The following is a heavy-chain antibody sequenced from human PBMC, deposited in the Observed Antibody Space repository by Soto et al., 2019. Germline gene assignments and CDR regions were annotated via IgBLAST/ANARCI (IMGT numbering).Heavy chain of an antibody. V-gene: IGHV3-21*01. CDR1: GSIFNSYS. CDR2: ISSDTTYI. Sequence: LRLSCAASGSIFNSYSMAWVRQAPGKGLEWVSSISSDTTYIFYADSVKGRFTISRDNAKNSLYLQMSSLRAEDTAVYYCVRNSSRFDYWGQGVLVTV. D-gene: IGHD4-4*01. CDR3: VRNSSRFDY. J-gene: IGHJ4*02.